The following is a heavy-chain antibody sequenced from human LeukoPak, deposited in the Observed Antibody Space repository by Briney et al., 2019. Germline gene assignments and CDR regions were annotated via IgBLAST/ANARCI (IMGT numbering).Heavy chain of an antibody. J-gene: IGHJ6*03. Sequence: GGSLRLSCAASGFTFSSYSMNWVRQAPGKGLEWVSSISSSSSYIYYADSVKGRFTISRDNAKNSLYLQMNSLRAEDTAVYYCARECLGYSYGSPYYYYYMDVWGKGTTVAVSS. CDR3: ARECLGYSYGSPYYYYYMDV. CDR1: GFTFSSYS. CDR2: ISSSSSYI. D-gene: IGHD5-18*01. V-gene: IGHV3-21*01.